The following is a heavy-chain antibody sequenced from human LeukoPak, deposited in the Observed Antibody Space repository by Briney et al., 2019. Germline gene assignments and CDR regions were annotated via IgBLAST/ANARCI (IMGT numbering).Heavy chain of an antibody. D-gene: IGHD3-22*01. Sequence: SETLSLTCSVSGASITRYYWNWLRQAPGKGLEWVAYTYYGGTKNYNPSHKSGVTITVDTTKNQFAQKKSSVTAADTAVYYCTKGRYISGYYFIFDNWGQGALVAVSS. V-gene: IGHV4-59*01. CDR1: GASITRYY. J-gene: IGHJ4*02. CDR3: TKGRYISGYYFIFDN. CDR2: TYYGGTK.